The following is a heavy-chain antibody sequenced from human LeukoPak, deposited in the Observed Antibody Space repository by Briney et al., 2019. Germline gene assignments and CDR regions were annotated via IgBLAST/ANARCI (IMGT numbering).Heavy chain of an antibody. D-gene: IGHD3-10*01. CDR3: AVRRITMVRGVIGPDWFDP. CDR1: GFTFSDYY. V-gene: IGHV3-11*06. Sequence: GGSLRLSCAASGFTFSDYYMSWIRQAPGKGLEWVSYISSSSSYTNYADSVKGRFIISRDNAKNSLYLQMNSLRAEDTAVYYCAVRRITMVRGVIGPDWFDPWGQGTLVTVSS. J-gene: IGHJ5*02. CDR2: ISSSSSYT.